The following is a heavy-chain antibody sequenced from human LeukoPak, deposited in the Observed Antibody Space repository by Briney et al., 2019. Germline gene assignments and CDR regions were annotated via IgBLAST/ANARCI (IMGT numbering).Heavy chain of an antibody. CDR1: GFTFRSYA. J-gene: IGHJ4*02. Sequence: GGSLRLSCAASGFTFRSYAMTWVRQAPGKGLEWVSGISGSGTSTYYADSVKGRFTISRDNSKNTLYLQVNSLSAADTAVYYCAREERGAPYFDYWGQGTLVTVSS. CDR3: AREERGAPYFDY. CDR2: ISGSGTST. V-gene: IGHV3-23*01. D-gene: IGHD3-10*01.